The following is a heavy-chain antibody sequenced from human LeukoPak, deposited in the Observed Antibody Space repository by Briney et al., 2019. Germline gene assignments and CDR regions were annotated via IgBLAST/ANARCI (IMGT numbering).Heavy chain of an antibody. Sequence: SQTLSLTCAVSGDPFINANFYWNWIRQRPGQGLDWIGHVFYNGNTDYRPPLKSRLTISVDTSRRRFSLRLNSVTAADTATYYCATPYCSGISCLDVFNMWGQGTRVTVSS. V-gene: IGHV4-31*11. CDR3: ATPYCSGISCLDVFNM. D-gene: IGHD2-2*01. J-gene: IGHJ3*02. CDR2: VFYNGNT. CDR1: GDPFINANFY.